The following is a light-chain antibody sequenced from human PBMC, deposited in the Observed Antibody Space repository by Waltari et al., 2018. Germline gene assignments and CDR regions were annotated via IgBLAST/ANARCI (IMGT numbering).Light chain of an antibody. CDR2: RND. CDR3: ASWDDSLNGRWV. V-gene: IGLV1-44*01. CDR1: YSNVGNNV. Sequence: QSELTQPPSASGTPGQQVTISCSGRYSNVGNNVVNWYQQFPGTAPKLLIYRNDQRPSGVPDRFSGSKSGTSASLAIIGLRSEDEADYYCASWDDSLNGRWVFGGGTKLTVL. J-gene: IGLJ2*01.